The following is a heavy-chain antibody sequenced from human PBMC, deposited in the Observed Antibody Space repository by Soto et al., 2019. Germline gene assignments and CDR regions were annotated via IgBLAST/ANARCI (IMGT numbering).Heavy chain of an antibody. CDR1: GGSFSGYY. Sequence: QVQLQQWGAGLLKPSETLSLTCAVYGGSFSGYYWSWIRQPPGKGLEWIGEINHSGSTNYNPSLKSRVTISVDTSKNQFSLKLSSVTAADTAVYYCARGRLPTLKCWFDPWGQGTLVTVSS. J-gene: IGHJ5*02. CDR3: ARGRLPTLKCWFDP. V-gene: IGHV4-34*01. CDR2: INHSGST.